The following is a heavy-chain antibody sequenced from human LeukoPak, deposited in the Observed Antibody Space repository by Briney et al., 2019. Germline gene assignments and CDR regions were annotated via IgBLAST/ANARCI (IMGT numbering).Heavy chain of an antibody. CDR3: AKSPRIQLWSSPHY. J-gene: IGHJ4*02. CDR1: GFTFSSYA. Sequence: GGSLRLSCAASGFTFSSYAMNWGRQAPRKGLEWVSTISGSGASTYYADSVKGRFTISRDNSKNTLYLQMNSLRAEDTAVYYCAKSPRIQLWSSPHYWGQGTLVTVSS. CDR2: ISGSGAST. D-gene: IGHD5-18*01. V-gene: IGHV3-23*01.